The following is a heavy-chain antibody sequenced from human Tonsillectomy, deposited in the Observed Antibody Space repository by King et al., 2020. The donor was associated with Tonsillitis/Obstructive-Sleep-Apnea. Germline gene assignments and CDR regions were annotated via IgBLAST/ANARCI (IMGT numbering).Heavy chain of an antibody. Sequence: VQLVESGGGLVQPGGSLRLSCAASGFTFSSYAMTWVRRAPGKGLEWVSVISASGGSTYYADSVKGRFTISRDNSKSTLYLQMNSLRAEDTAVYYCAKDSDSSGYSPSNYYYMDVWGRGTTVTVSS. CDR1: GFTFSSYA. J-gene: IGHJ6*03. D-gene: IGHD3-22*01. V-gene: IGHV3-23*04. CDR3: AKDSDSSGYSPSNYYYMDV. CDR2: ISASGGST.